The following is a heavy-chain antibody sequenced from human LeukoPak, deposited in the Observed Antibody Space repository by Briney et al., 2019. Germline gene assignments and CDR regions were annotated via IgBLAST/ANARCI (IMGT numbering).Heavy chain of an antibody. CDR1: GFTFSSFT. V-gene: IGHV3-21*01. CDR2: ISSSSRDI. CDR3: VREAAATLFDY. D-gene: IGHD1-26*01. Sequence: RGSLRLSCAASGFTFSSFTMNWVRQAPGKGLEWVAAISSSSRDIFYADSVKGRFSISRDNTQNSLSLQMNSLRAEDTAVYYCVREAAATLFDYWGQGTLVTVSS. J-gene: IGHJ4*02.